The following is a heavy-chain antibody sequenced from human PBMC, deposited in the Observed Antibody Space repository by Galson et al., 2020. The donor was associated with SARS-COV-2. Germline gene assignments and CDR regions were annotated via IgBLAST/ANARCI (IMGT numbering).Heavy chain of an antibody. CDR2: ISRGRSPRHYI. J-gene: IGHJ6*02. D-gene: IGHD3-10*02. Sequence: GESLKISCAASGFTFIDYNMNWVRQAPGKGLEWVSYISRGRSPRHYIYYVDSLQGRFTVYRDNANSSLYLQLNSLRAVDTAVYVCARVRCSGTCYGMDGGCQGTTGTVS. CDR3: ARVRCSGTCYGMDG. CDR1: GFTFIDYN. V-gene: IGHV3-21*01.